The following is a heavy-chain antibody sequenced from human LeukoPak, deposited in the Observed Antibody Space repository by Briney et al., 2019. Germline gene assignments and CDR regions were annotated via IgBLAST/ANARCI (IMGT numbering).Heavy chain of an antibody. Sequence: ASVKVSCKASGYTFNSYGITWVRQAPGQGLEWMGWISVYNGNKNYAQKFQGRVTMTTDTSTSTAYMEVRSLRSEDTAVYYCATAEYCSSTSCPLGSWYFDLWGRGTLVTVSS. V-gene: IGHV1-18*01. CDR2: ISVYNGNK. J-gene: IGHJ2*01. CDR1: GYTFNSYG. D-gene: IGHD2-2*01. CDR3: ATAEYCSSTSCPLGSWYFDL.